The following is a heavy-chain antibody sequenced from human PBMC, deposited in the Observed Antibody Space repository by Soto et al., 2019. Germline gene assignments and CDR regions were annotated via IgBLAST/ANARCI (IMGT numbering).Heavy chain of an antibody. Sequence: SETLSLTCTVSGGSISSYYWSWIRQPPGKGLEWIGYIYYSGSTNYNPSLKSRVTISVDTSKNQFSLKLSSVTAADTAVYYCARQHSSSWYVLFDYWGQGTLVTVSS. CDR2: IYYSGST. V-gene: IGHV4-59*08. CDR1: GGSISSYY. CDR3: ARQHSSSWYVLFDY. D-gene: IGHD6-13*01. J-gene: IGHJ4*02.